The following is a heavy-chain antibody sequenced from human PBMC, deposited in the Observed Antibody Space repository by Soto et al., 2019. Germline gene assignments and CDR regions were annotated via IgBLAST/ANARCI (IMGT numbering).Heavy chain of an antibody. Sequence: QVQLVQSGTEVKKPGASVKVSCQASGYSISAYYIHWVRQAPGQGLEWMGCIDPKNGGTVSAQKFQGRLTMTSDTSISTVDMDMSGLTSDDTALYYCGREDSGIFPYWGQGSLVTGSS. D-gene: IGHD1-26*01. CDR2: IDPKNGGT. CDR3: GREDSGIFPY. J-gene: IGHJ4*02. CDR1: GYSISAYY. V-gene: IGHV1-2*02.